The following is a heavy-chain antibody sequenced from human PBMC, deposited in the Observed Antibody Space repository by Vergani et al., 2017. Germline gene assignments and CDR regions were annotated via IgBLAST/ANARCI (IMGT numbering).Heavy chain of an antibody. CDR1: GYTFTSYG. J-gene: IGHJ6*02. CDR2: NSAYTGNT. D-gene: IGHD6-13*01. CDR3: ARVTPYSSSWYNYYYSGMDV. Sequence: QVQLVQSGAEVKTPGASVKVFCKASGYTFTSYGISWVRQAPGQGPEWMGRNSAYTGNTNYAQKLQGRVTMTTDTCTSTAYMELRSLRSDDTAAYYCARVTPYSSSWYNYYYSGMDVWGQGPTVTVSS. V-gene: IGHV1-18*01.